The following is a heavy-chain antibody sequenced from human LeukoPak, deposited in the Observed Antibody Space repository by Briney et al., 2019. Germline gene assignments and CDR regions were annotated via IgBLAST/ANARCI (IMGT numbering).Heavy chain of an antibody. D-gene: IGHD3-22*01. J-gene: IGHJ4*02. V-gene: IGHV3-30-3*01. CDR2: ISYDGSNK. CDR1: GFTFSSYA. CDR3: ARDFAHYYDSSGYLDY. Sequence: GGSLRLSCAASGFTFSSYAMHWVRQAPGKGLEWVAVISYDGSNKYYADSVKGRFSISRDNSKNTLYLQMNSLRAEDTAVYYCARDFAHYYDSSGYLDYWGQGTLVTVSS.